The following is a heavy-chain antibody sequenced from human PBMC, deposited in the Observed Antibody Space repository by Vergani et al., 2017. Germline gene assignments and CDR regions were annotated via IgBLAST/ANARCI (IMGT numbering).Heavy chain of an antibody. CDR3: ARVGELLWCGDIADNWFDP. Sequence: QVQLVQSGAEVKKPGASVKVSCKASGYTFTSYYMHWVRQAPGQGLEWMGIINPSGGSTSYAQKFQGRVTMTRDTSTSTVYMELSSLRSEDTAVYYCARVGELLWCGDIADNWFDPWGQGTLVTVSS. V-gene: IGHV1-46*03. J-gene: IGHJ5*02. CDR1: GYTFTSYY. D-gene: IGHD3-10*01. CDR2: INPSGGST.